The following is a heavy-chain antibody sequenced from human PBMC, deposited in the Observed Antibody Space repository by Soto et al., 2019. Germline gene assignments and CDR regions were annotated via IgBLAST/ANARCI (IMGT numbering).Heavy chain of an antibody. CDR3: ARDISYDSSGYYFFDY. V-gene: IGHV1-18*04. CDR2: ISAYNGNT. J-gene: IGHJ4*03. Sequence: VKVSCKASGYTFPSYGISWVRQAPGQGLEWMGWISAYNGNTNYAQKLQGRVTMTTDTSTSTAYMELRSLRSDDTAVYYCARDISYDSSGYYFFDYWGQGTMVTVSS. CDR1: GYTFPSYG. D-gene: IGHD3-22*01.